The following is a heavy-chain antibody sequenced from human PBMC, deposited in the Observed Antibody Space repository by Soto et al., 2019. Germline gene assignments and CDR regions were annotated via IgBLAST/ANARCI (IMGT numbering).Heavy chain of an antibody. Sequence: GGSLRLSCAASGFTFSSYAMSWVRQAPGKGLEWVSAISGSGGSTYYADSVKGRFTISRDNSKNTLYLQMNSLRAEDTAVYYCAQAIAAAGIFKFDPWGQGTLVTVYS. CDR2: ISGSGGST. D-gene: IGHD6-13*01. V-gene: IGHV3-23*01. CDR3: AQAIAAAGIFKFDP. CDR1: GFTFSSYA. J-gene: IGHJ5*02.